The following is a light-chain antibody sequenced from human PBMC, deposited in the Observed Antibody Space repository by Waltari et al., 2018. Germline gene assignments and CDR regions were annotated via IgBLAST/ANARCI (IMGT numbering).Light chain of an antibody. CDR2: NAS. J-gene: IGKJ4*01. CDR3: QHRSNWPLT. V-gene: IGKV3-11*01. Sequence: ILLTQSPATLSLSPGERATLSCRASQSVSHYLAWYQQKPGQAPRLLIYNASNRATGIPARFSGSGSGTDFTLTISSLEPEDFAVYYCQHRSNWPLTFGGGTKVEIK. CDR1: QSVSHY.